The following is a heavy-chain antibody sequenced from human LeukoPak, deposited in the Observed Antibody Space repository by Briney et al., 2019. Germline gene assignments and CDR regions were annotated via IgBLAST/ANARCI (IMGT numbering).Heavy chain of an antibody. Sequence: SVKVSCKASGGTFSSYAISWVRQAPGQGLEWMGGIIPIFGTANYAQKFQGRVTITADESTSTAYMELSSLRSEDTAVYYCARALTGTTPDDYWGQGTLVTVSS. CDR2: IIPIFGTA. J-gene: IGHJ4*02. V-gene: IGHV1-69*13. CDR3: ARALTGTTPDDY. CDR1: GGTFSSYA. D-gene: IGHD1-1*01.